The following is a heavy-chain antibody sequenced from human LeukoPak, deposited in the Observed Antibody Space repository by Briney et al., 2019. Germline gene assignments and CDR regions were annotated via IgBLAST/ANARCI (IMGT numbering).Heavy chain of an antibody. D-gene: IGHD4-17*01. CDR3: AKDPDYGDGGY. V-gene: IGHV3-23*01. J-gene: IGHJ4*02. CDR1: GFTFSSYA. Sequence: GGSLRLSCAASGFTFSSYAMSWVRQAPGKGLEWVSAISGSGGSTYYADSVKGRFIISRDNSKNTLYLQMNSLRAEDTAVYYCAKDPDYGDGGYWGQGTLVTVSS. CDR2: ISGSGGST.